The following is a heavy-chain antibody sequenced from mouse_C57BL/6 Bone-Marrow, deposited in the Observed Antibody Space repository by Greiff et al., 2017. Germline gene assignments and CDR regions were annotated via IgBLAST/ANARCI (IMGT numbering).Heavy chain of an antibody. CDR1: GYTFTSYW. CDR3: ASYGSSWPYYAMDY. J-gene: IGHJ4*01. Sequence: VQLQQPGAELVKPGASVKLSCKASGYTFTSYWMHWVKQRPGQGLEWIGMIHPNSGSTNYNEKFKGKATLTVDKSSSTAYMQLSSLTSEDSAVYYCASYGSSWPYYAMDYWGQGTSVTVSS. D-gene: IGHD1-1*01. V-gene: IGHV1-64*01. CDR2: IHPNSGST.